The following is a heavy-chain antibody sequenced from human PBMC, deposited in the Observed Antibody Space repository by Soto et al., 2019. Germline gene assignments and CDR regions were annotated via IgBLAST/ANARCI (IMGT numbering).Heavy chain of an antibody. CDR2: IYYIGST. J-gene: IGHJ4*02. Sequence: SETLSLTCSVSGGSINNYYWSWIRRPPGKGLEWIGYIYYIGSTNYNPSLKSRLTTSVDTSKNQFSLNLGSVTAADTAVYYCARGAFFYYDGSGYYYIDYWGQGTLVTVSS. V-gene: IGHV4-59*01. CDR1: GGSINNYY. D-gene: IGHD3-22*01. CDR3: ARGAFFYYDGSGYYYIDY.